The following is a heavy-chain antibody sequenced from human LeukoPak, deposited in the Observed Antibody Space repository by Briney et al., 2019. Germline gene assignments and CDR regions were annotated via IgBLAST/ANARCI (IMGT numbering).Heavy chain of an antibody. CDR1: GGSINSYY. J-gene: IGHJ3*02. D-gene: IGHD5-18*01. CDR2: IYYTGRT. CDR3: ARVGSRYGADAFDI. Sequence: SETLSLTCTITGGSINSYYWSWVRQPPGKGLEWVGYIYYTGRTTYSPSHESRVSISLDTSKDQFSLRLNSVTAADTAVYYCARVGSRYGADAFDIWGRGAMVIVS. V-gene: IGHV4-59*01.